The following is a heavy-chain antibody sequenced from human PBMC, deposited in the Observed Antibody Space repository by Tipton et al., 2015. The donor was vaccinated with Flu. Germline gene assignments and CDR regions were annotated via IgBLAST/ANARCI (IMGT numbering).Heavy chain of an antibody. CDR1: GGSISSGSYY. Sequence: TLSLTCTVSGGSISSGSYYWSWIRQPAGKGLEWIGRIYTSGSTNYNPSLKSRVTISVDTSKNQFTLKLSSVTAADTAVYYCAREGFDSSGYRAGDAFDIWGPGTMVTVSS. J-gene: IGHJ3*02. CDR2: IYTSGST. D-gene: IGHD3-22*01. V-gene: IGHV4-61*02. CDR3: AREGFDSSGYRAGDAFDI.